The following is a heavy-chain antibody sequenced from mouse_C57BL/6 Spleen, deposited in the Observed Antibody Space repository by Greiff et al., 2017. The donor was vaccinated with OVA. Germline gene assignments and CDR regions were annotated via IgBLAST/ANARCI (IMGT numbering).Heavy chain of an antibody. J-gene: IGHJ4*01. D-gene: IGHD1-1*01. Sequence: VQLQQSGPELVKPGASVKLSCKASGYTFTSYDINWVKQRPGQGLEWIGWIYPRDGSTKYNEKFKGKATLTVDTSSSTAYMGLHSLTSEDSAVYFCVRSSHYYGSSYDAMDYWGQGTSVTVSS. V-gene: IGHV1-85*01. CDR3: VRSSHYYGSSYDAMDY. CDR2: IYPRDGST. CDR1: GYTFTSYD.